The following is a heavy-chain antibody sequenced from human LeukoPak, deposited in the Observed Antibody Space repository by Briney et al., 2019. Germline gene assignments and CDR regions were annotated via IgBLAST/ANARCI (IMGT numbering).Heavy chain of an antibody. CDR3: ARDRKPTPLYYGMDV. J-gene: IGHJ6*02. CDR2: IYSGGST. CDR1: GFTVSSNY. V-gene: IGHV3-53*01. Sequence: PGGSLRLSCAASGFTVSSNYMSCVRHAPGKGLEWVSVIYSGGSTYYADSVKGRFTISRDNSKNTLYLQMNSLRAEDTAVYYCARDRKPTPLYYGMDVWGQGTTVTVSS.